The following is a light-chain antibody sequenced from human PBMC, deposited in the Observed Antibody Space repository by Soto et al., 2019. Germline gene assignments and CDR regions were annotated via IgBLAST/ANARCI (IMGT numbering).Light chain of an antibody. CDR3: QSYDNSLGAWV. CDR2: DNS. CDR1: SSNIGAGYD. V-gene: IGLV1-40*01. Sequence: QSVLTQPPSVSGAPGQRVTISCTGSSSNIGAGYDVHWYQQLPGTAPKLLIYDNSNRPSGVPVRFSGSKSGTSASLAITGLQAEDEADYYCQSYDNSLGAWVFGGGTKLTVL. J-gene: IGLJ3*02.